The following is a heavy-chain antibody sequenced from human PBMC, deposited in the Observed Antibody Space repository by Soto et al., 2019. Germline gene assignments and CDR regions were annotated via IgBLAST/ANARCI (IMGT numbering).Heavy chain of an antibody. D-gene: IGHD2-21*02. CDR2: VYHTGDT. V-gene: IGHV4-4*02. CDR1: GGTVASSHW. Sequence: PSETLSLTCGVSGGTVASSHWWIWVRQSPGRGLEWIGNVYHTGDTNFNPSLQSRVTFSVDKSNNQFSLRLTSVTAADTAVYFCAREIVTAGGNNYFDPWGPGTLVTVSS. CDR3: AREIVTAGGNNYFDP. J-gene: IGHJ5*02.